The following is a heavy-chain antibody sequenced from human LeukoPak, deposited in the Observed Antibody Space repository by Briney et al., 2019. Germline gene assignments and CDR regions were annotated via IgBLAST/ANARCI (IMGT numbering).Heavy chain of an antibody. V-gene: IGHV1-18*04. CDR2: ISAYNGDT. Sequence: ASVKVSCKASGYTFTGHYLHWVRQAPGQGLEWMGWISAYNGDTNYAQKLQGRVTMSTDTSTSTAYMDLRSLRSDDTAVYYCARASLWFGELSHHFDYWGQGTLVTVSS. CDR1: GYTFTGHY. J-gene: IGHJ4*02. D-gene: IGHD3-10*01. CDR3: ARASLWFGELSHHFDY.